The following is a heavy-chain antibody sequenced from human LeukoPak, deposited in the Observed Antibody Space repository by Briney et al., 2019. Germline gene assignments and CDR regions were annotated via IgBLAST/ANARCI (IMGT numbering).Heavy chain of an antibody. J-gene: IGHJ3*02. CDR2: IYWDDDE. Sequence: SGPTLVKPTQTLTLTCTFSGFSLSTSGVGVGWIRQPPGKALEWLALIYWDDDERYSPSLKSRLTITKDTSKNQVVLTMTNMDPVDTATYYCARIGSSPLLWDAFDIWGQGTMVTVSS. CDR3: ARIGSSPLLWDAFDI. CDR1: GFSLSTSGVG. V-gene: IGHV2-5*02. D-gene: IGHD6-13*01.